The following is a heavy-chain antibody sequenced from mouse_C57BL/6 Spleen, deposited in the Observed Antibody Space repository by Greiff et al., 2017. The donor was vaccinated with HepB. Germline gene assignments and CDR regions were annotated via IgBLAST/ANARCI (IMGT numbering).Heavy chain of an antibody. J-gene: IGHJ4*01. CDR2: ISDGGSYT. Sequence: EVKLQESGGGLVKPGGSLKLSCAASGFTFSSYAMSWVRQTPEKRLEWVATISDGGSYTYYPDNVKGRFTISRDNAKNNLYLQMSHLKSEDTAMYYCARVPYYGSSLYYAMDYWGQGTSVTVSS. D-gene: IGHD1-1*01. CDR1: GFTFSSYA. V-gene: IGHV5-4*03. CDR3: ARVPYYGSSLYYAMDY.